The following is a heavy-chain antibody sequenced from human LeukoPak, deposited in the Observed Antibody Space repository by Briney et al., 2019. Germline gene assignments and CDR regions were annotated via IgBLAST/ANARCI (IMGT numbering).Heavy chain of an antibody. CDR3: ATGYRSGWY. J-gene: IGHJ4*02. Sequence: NPGGSLRLSCAASGFTFSDYYMSWIRQAPGKGLEWVSYISSGSITVYYADSVEGRFTVSRDNAKNSLYLRMNSLRAEDTAVYYCATGYRSGWYWGQGTLVTVSS. CDR1: GFTFSDYY. CDR2: ISSGSITV. V-gene: IGHV3-11*01. D-gene: IGHD6-19*01.